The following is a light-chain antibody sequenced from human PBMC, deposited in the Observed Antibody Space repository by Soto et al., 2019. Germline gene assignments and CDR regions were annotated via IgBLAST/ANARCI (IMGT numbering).Light chain of an antibody. CDR3: QKSYSTWT. CDR2: AAA. V-gene: IGKV1-6*01. J-gene: IGKJ1*01. Sequence: AIQMTQSPSSRSASVGDRVTITCRASQGIRNDLGWYQQKPGKAAKLLIYAAASSQSGVSTRFSGSGSRTDFTLTISRLQPEDFATYYCQKSYSTWTFGQGTKVDIK. CDR1: QGIRND.